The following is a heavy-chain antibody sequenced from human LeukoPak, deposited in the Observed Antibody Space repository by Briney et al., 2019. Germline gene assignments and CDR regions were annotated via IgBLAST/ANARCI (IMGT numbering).Heavy chain of an antibody. J-gene: IGHJ4*02. D-gene: IGHD3-10*01. V-gene: IGHV1-69*04. CDR1: GGTFSSYA. CDR2: IIPILGIA. Sequence: SVKVSCKASGGTFSSYAISWVRQAPGQGLEWMGRIIPILGIANYAQKFQGRVTITADKSTSAAYMELSSLRSEDTAVYYCARVDHYGSGSYYDYWGQGTLVTVSS. CDR3: ARVDHYGSGSYYDY.